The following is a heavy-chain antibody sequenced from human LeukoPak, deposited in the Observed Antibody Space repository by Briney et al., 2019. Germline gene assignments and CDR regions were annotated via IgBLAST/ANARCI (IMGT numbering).Heavy chain of an antibody. CDR1: GFTFSSYA. V-gene: IGHV3-23*01. Sequence: GRSLRLSCAASGFTFSSYAMSWVRQAPGKGLEWVSAISGSGGSTYYADSVKGRFTISRDNSKNTLYLQMNSLRAEDTAVYYCAKAESFGVVIINFDYWGQGTPVTVSS. CDR3: AKAESFGVVIINFDY. CDR2: ISGSGGST. J-gene: IGHJ4*02. D-gene: IGHD3-3*01.